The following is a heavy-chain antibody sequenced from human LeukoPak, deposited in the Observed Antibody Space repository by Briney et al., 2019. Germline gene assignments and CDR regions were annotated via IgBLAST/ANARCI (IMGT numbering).Heavy chain of an antibody. J-gene: IGHJ4*02. V-gene: IGHV3-23*01. CDR2: ISGSGGST. Sequence: GGSLRLSCAASGFTFSSYAMSWVRQAPGKGLEWVSAISGSGGSTYYADSVKGRFTISRDNSKNTLYLQMNSLRAEDPAVYYCAKAFAVRDFDWLPDAIDYWGQGTLVTVSS. CDR3: AKAFAVRDFDWLPDAIDY. D-gene: IGHD3-9*01. CDR1: GFTFSSYA.